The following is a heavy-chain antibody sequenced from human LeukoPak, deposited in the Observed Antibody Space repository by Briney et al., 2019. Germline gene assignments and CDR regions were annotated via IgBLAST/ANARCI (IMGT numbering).Heavy chain of an antibody. J-gene: IGHJ4*02. CDR1: GFTFSTYS. D-gene: IGHD3-10*01. CDR2: ISSSSSTI. V-gene: IGHV3-48*04. Sequence: GGSLRLSCAASGFTFSTYSMNWVRQAPGKGLEWVSYISSSSSTIYYADSVKGRFTISRDNAKSSLYLQMNSLRAEDTAVYYCAKDPRYYYGSGSSPLDYWGQGTLVTVSS. CDR3: AKDPRYYYGSGSSPLDY.